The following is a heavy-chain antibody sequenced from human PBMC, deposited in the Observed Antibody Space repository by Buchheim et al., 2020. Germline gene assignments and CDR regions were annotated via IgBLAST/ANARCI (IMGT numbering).Heavy chain of an antibody. CDR1: GFTFSSYW. J-gene: IGHJ6*02. D-gene: IGHD1-26*01. V-gene: IGHV3-7*01. CDR3: ARENESGSYYSVDYYGMDV. Sequence: EVQLVESGGGLVQPGGSLRLSCAASGFTFSSYWMSWVRQAPGKGLEWVANIKQDGSEKYYVDSVKGRFTISRDNAKNSLYLQMNSLRAEDTAVYYCARENESGSYYSVDYYGMDVWGQATT. CDR2: IKQDGSEK.